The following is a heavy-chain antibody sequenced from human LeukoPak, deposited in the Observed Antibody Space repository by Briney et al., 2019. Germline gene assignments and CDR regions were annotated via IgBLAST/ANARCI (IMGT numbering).Heavy chain of an antibody. J-gene: IGHJ3*02. CDR1: GGSISSSSYY. CDR3: ARRNGAAHDAFDI. V-gene: IGHV4-39*01. Sequence: SETLSLTCTVSGGSISSSSYYWGWIRQPPGKGLEWIGSIYYSGSTYYNPSLKSRVTISVDTSKNQFSLKLSSVTAADTAVYYCARRNGAAHDAFDIWGQGTMVTVSS. D-gene: IGHD1-26*01. CDR2: IYYSGST.